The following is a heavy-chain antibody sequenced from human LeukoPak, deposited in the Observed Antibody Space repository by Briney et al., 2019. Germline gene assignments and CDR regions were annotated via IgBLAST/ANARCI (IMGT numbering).Heavy chain of an antibody. CDR1: GGSVSSTSYY. D-gene: IGHD6-6*01. CDR2: IYYSGGT. CDR3: ARSEYSSSSGHFDY. Sequence: PSETLSLTCTVSGGSVSSTSYYWGWIRQPPGEGLEWIGTIYYSGGTFYNSSLKSRVTISVDTSKNRFSLKLNSVTAADTAVYYCARSEYSSSSGHFDYWGQGTLVTVSS. V-gene: IGHV4-39*01. J-gene: IGHJ4*02.